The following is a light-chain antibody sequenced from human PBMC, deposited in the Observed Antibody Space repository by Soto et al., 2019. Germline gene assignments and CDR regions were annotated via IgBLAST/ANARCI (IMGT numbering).Light chain of an antibody. Sequence: QSALTQPASVSGSPGQSITISCTGTSSDVGGYNYVSWYQRHPGKAPKLMIFDVSNRPSGVSNRFSGSKSANTASMTISGIQAEDEADYFCSSYTSSTTPYVFGTGTKLTVL. V-gene: IGLV2-14*03. J-gene: IGLJ1*01. CDR2: DVS. CDR1: SSDVGGYNY. CDR3: SSYTSSTTPYV.